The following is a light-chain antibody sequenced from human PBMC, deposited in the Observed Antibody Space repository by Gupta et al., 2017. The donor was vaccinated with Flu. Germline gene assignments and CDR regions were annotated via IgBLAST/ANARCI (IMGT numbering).Light chain of an antibody. V-gene: IGLV2-8*01. Sequence: SVTPSCTGTRHDVGGYTCVSWYQQLPGKAPTLLIYEVNTRASGFTDRLSGSKSDNPSSLTVSGLQADDEADYYCSSYAGSNNLGFGGGTKLTVL. CDR2: EVN. CDR1: RHDVGGYTC. J-gene: IGLJ2*01. CDR3: SSYAGSNNLG.